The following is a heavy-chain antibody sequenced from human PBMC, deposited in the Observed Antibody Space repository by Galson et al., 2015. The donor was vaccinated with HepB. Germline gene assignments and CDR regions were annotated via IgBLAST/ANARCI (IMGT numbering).Heavy chain of an antibody. D-gene: IGHD3-9*01. CDR1: GGTFSSYA. V-gene: IGHV1-69*13. J-gene: IGHJ6*02. CDR2: IIPIFGTA. CDR3: ARFAGRPILTGYYSWVVSSHSDYYYYGMDV. Sequence: SVKVSCKASGGTFSSYAISWVRQAPGQGLEWMGGIIPIFGTANYAQKFQGRVTITADESTSTAYMELSSLRSEDTAVYYCARFAGRPILTGYYSWVVSSHSDYYYYGMDVWGQGTTVTVSS.